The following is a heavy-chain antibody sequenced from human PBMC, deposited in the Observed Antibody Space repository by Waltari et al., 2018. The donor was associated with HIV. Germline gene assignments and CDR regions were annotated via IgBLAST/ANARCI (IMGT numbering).Heavy chain of an antibody. CDR1: GFTFSFFW. J-gene: IGHJ6*02. Sequence: ELRLVESGGGLVQPGGSLRLSCAASGFTFSFFWMSWVRQAPGKGLEWVANIKQDGSEEFYVDSVKGRFTISRDNAKNSLYLQMNSLRAEDTAVYYCARFGVAYGMDVWGQGTTVTVSS. CDR3: ARFGVAYGMDV. D-gene: IGHD3-3*01. V-gene: IGHV3-7*01. CDR2: IKQDGSEE.